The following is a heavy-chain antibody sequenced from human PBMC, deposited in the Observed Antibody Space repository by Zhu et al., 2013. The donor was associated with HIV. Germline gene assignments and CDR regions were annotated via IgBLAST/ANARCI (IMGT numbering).Heavy chain of an antibody. J-gene: IGHJ3*01. D-gene: IGHD3-22*01. V-gene: IGHV1-2*02. CDR2: ISPNRGGT. CDR3: AREGDGIHRDFDSRGDAFDF. CDR1: GYTFTGYY. Sequence: QVQLVQSGADVKKPGASVKVSCKASGYTFTGYYIHWIRQAPGQGLEWMGWISPNRGGTSYAQKFEDRVTMSRDTPITTAFMELSRLRSDDTAIYYCAREGDGIHRDFDSRGDAFDFWGQGTMLTVSS.